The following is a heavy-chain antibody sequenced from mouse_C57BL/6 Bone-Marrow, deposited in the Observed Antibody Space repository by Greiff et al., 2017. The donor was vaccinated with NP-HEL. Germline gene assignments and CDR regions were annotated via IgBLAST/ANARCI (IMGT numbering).Heavy chain of an antibody. Sequence: QVQLQQPGAELVMPGASVKLSCKASGYTFTSYWMHWVKQRPGQGLEWIGEIDPSDSYTNYNQKFKGKSTLTVDKSSSTAYMQLSSLTSEDSAVYYCAQGNGYWYFEVWGTGTTVTVSS. CDR3: AQGNGYWYFEV. V-gene: IGHV1-69*01. CDR2: IDPSDSYT. D-gene: IGHD2-1*01. CDR1: GYTFTSYW. J-gene: IGHJ1*03.